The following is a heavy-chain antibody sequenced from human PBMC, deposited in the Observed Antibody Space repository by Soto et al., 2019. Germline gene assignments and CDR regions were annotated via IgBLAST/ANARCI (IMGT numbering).Heavy chain of an antibody. J-gene: IGHJ1*01. Sequence: GGSLRLSCAASGFTFSSYGMHWVRQAPGKGLEWVAVISYDGSNKYYADSVKGRFTISRDNSKNTLYLQMNSLRAEDTAVYYCAKDPGQWLVRSEYFQHWGQGTLVTVSS. CDR1: GFTFSSYG. D-gene: IGHD6-19*01. V-gene: IGHV3-30*18. CDR3: AKDPGQWLVRSEYFQH. CDR2: ISYDGSNK.